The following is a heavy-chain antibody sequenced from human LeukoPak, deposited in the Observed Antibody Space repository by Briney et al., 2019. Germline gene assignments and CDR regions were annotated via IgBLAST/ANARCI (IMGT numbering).Heavy chain of an antibody. Sequence: SEPLSLTCTVSGGSIGSNNYCWGWIRQPPGKGLEWIGNICYSGSTYYNPSVKSRVTISVDSSKNQFSLNLTSVTAADTAVYYCVKDQYYYASGVNGWFDPWGQGTLVTVSS. CDR2: ICYSGST. CDR3: VKDQYYYASGVNGWFDP. CDR1: GGSIGSNNYC. D-gene: IGHD3-10*01. V-gene: IGHV4-39*02. J-gene: IGHJ5*02.